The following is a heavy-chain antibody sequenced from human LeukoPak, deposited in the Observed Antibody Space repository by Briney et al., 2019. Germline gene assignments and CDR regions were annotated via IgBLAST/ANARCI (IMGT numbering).Heavy chain of an antibody. V-gene: IGHV3-23*01. CDR2: ISGSGGST. CDR3: AKEGGVLRFLEWLNY. D-gene: IGHD3-3*01. J-gene: IGHJ4*02. CDR1: GFTFSNYS. Sequence: GGSLRLSCADSGFTFSNYSMNWVRQAPGKGLEWVSAISGSGGSTYYADSVKGRFTISRDNSKNTLYLQMNSLRAEDTAVYYCAKEGGVLRFLEWLNYWGQGTLVTVSS.